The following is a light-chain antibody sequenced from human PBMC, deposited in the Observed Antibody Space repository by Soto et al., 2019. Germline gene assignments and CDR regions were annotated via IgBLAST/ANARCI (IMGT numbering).Light chain of an antibody. CDR2: GAS. V-gene: IGKV1-9*01. J-gene: IGKJ5*01. CDR1: QDISSY. Sequence: IQLTQSPSSLSAFVGDRVTITCRASQDISSYLAWYQQNPGKAPKLLIYGASTLEGGVPFRFSGSGSGTDFTLTISSLQPEDFATYYCQQLNTYPITVGQGTRLEIK. CDR3: QQLNTYPIT.